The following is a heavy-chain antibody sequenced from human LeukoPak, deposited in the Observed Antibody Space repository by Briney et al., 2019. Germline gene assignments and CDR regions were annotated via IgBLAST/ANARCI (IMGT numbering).Heavy chain of an antibody. CDR3: ASLALGSWFDY. J-gene: IGHJ4*02. D-gene: IGHD6-13*01. V-gene: IGHV3-21*01. CDR1: GFTFSSYS. CDR2: ISSSSSYI. Sequence: GGSLRLSCAASGFTFSSYSMNWVPQAPGKGLGWVSSISSSSSYIYYAHSVKGRFTIARDNAKNSLYLQMNSLIAEDTAVYYCASLALGSWFDYWGQGTLVTVSS.